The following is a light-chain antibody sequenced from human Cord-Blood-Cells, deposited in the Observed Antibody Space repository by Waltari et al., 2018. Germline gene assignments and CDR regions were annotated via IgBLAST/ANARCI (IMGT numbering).Light chain of an antibody. CDR1: QSISSY. V-gene: IGKV1-39*01. J-gene: IGKJ3*01. CDR3: QQSYSTPFT. CDR2: AAY. Sequence: DIQMTQSPSSLSASVGDRVTITCRASQSISSYLNWYQQKPGKAPKLLIYAAYSLQSGVPSRCSGSGSGTDFTLTISSLQPEDFATYYCQQSYSTPFTFGPGTKVDIK.